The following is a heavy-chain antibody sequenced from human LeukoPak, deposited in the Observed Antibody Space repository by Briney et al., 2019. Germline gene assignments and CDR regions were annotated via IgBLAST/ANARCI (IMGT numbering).Heavy chain of an antibody. CDR3: AKDLSSGSYPNWFDP. V-gene: IGHV3-33*06. Sequence: GRSLRLSCAASGFTFSSYGMHWVRQAPGKGLEWVAVIWYDGSNKYYADSVKGRFTLSRDNSKNTLYLQMNSLRAEDTAVYYCAKDLSSGSYPNWFDPWGQGTLVTVSS. J-gene: IGHJ5*02. D-gene: IGHD3-10*01. CDR1: GFTFSSYG. CDR2: IWYDGSNK.